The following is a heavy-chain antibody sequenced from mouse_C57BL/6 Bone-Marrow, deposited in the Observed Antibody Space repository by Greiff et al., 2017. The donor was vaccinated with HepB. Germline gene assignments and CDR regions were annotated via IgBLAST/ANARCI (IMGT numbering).Heavy chain of an antibody. V-gene: IGHV1-72*01. J-gene: IGHJ1*03. CDR3: ARSYYRYFDV. CDR1: GYTFTSYW. D-gene: IGHD2-10*01. Sequence: QVQLQQPGAELVKPGASVKLSCKASGYTFTSYWMHWVKQRPGRGLEWIGRIEPNSGGTKYNEKFKSKATLTVDKPSSTAYMQLSSLTSEDSAVYYCARSYYRYFDVWGTGTTVTVSS. CDR2: IEPNSGGT.